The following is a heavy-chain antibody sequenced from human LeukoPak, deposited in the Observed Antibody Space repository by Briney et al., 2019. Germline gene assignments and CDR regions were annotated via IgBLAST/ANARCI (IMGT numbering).Heavy chain of an antibody. Sequence: PSETLSVTCPGSGGSVSSYYWSWIRQPPGKGLEWIGYIYYSGSTNYNPPLKSRVTISVDTSKNQFSLKLSSVTAADTAVYYCARLITYYDSSGYYEGDAFDIWGQGTMVTVSS. CDR2: IYYSGST. D-gene: IGHD3-22*01. V-gene: IGHV4-59*02. CDR3: ARLITYYDSSGYYEGDAFDI. CDR1: GGSVSSYY. J-gene: IGHJ3*02.